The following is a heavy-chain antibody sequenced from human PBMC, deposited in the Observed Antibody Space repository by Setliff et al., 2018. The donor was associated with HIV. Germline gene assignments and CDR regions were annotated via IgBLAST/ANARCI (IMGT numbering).Heavy chain of an antibody. Sequence: LSLSCTVSGDSISSITYSWNWIRQLPGKGLEWIGHIYTSGNADYNPSLKSRLSISVDTSKKHFSLKLSSVTAADTAVYYCAADTGFYFDSTGYSTAFDIWGPGTMVTVS. CDR3: AADTGFYFDSTGYSTAFDI. V-gene: IGHV4-31*03. J-gene: IGHJ3*02. CDR2: IYTSGNA. D-gene: IGHD3-22*01. CDR1: GDSISSITYS.